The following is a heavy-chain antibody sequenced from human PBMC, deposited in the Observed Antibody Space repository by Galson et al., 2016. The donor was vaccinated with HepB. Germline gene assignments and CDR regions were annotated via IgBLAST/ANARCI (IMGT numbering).Heavy chain of an antibody. J-gene: IGHJ6*02. CDR1: SGSLSSGVYY. CDR2: IYHSGTA. CDR3: AGVNPVIRAGGMDI. D-gene: IGHD1-14*01. V-gene: IGHV4-31*03. Sequence: TLSLTCSVSSGSLSSGVYYWSWIRQPPGKGLEWIGHIYHSGTAFYNPSLQSRVDMSVDVSENQISLKLNSVTAADTAVYYCAGVNPVIRAGGMDIWGQGTTVTASS.